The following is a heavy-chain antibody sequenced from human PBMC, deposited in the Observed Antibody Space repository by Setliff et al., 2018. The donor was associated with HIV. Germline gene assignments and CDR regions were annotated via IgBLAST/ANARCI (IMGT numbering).Heavy chain of an antibody. CDR2: IRYDGSNK. V-gene: IGHV3-30*02. Sequence: PGGSLRLSCAASGFSFTNYGMHWVRQAPGKGLEWVAFIRYDGSNKDYAGSVKGRFTISRDNSKNTLYLQMNSLRADDTAVYYCAALAAVFDNWGQGTVVTVSS. J-gene: IGHJ4*02. CDR1: GFSFTNYG. CDR3: AALAAVFDN. D-gene: IGHD2-15*01.